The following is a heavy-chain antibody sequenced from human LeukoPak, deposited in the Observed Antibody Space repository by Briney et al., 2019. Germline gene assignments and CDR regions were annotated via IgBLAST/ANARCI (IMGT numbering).Heavy chain of an antibody. CDR2: INQDGSEK. D-gene: IGHD2/OR15-2a*01. CDR1: AFTFTNYW. V-gene: IGHV3-7*03. J-gene: IGHJ4*02. Sequence: GGSLRLSCAASAFTFTNYWMTWVRQAPGKGLEWVANINQDGSEKYYVDSVKGRFTISRDNAKNSLYLQMNSLRAEDTAVYYCARDGLTTGFDALVYWGQGTLVTVSS. CDR3: ARDGLTTGFDALVY.